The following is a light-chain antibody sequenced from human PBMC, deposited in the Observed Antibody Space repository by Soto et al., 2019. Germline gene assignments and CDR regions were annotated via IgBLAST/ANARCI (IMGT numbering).Light chain of an antibody. CDR1: KSNIGANP. J-gene: IGLJ3*02. V-gene: IGLV1-44*01. CDR3: ATWDDSLNGGV. CDR2: SND. Sequence: QSVLTQPPSASGTPGQRVILSCSGSKSNIGANPVNWFQQFPGTAPKLLIFSNDERPPGVPERFSGSKSGASASLAISGLQSDDEADYSCATWDDSLNGGVFGGGTQLTVL.